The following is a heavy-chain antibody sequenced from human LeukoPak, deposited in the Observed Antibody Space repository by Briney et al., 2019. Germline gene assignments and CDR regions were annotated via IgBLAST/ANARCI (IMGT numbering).Heavy chain of an antibody. CDR2: ISESGDGT. D-gene: IGHD5-18*01. J-gene: IGHJ4*02. Sequence: QPGGSLRLSCAASGFTFSSYSMNWVRQAPGKGLEWVAAISESGDGTYYAGSMKGRFTISRDNAKNMLYLQINSLRAEDTARYYCAKDIAQGYTFGSIEQDYWGQGTLVTVSS. V-gene: IGHV3-23*01. CDR1: GFTFSSYS. CDR3: AKDIAQGYTFGSIEQDY.